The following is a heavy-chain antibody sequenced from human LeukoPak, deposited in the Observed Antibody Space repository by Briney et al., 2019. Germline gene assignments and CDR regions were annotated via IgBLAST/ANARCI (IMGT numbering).Heavy chain of an antibody. D-gene: IGHD6-13*01. CDR2: IYHSGST. Sequence: SETLSLTCAVSGGSISSGGYSWSWIRQPPGKGLEWIGYIYHSGSTYYNPSLKSRVTISVDRSKNQFSLKLSSVTAADTAVYYCARSSSIAAAGTEYFQHWGQGTLATVSS. CDR1: GGSISSGGYS. CDR3: ARSSSIAAAGTEYFQH. V-gene: IGHV4-30-2*01. J-gene: IGHJ1*01.